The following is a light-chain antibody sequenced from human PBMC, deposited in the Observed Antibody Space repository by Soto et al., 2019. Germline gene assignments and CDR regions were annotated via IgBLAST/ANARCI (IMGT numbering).Light chain of an antibody. Sequence: EIVMTQSPATLSVSPGERATLSCRASQTVGSNLAWYHQKPGQAPRLLVYGASTRATGIPVRFSGSGSGTEFTLTISSLQSEDFAVYYCQQYNNWPITFGQGTRLEIK. CDR1: QTVGSN. V-gene: IGKV3-15*01. J-gene: IGKJ5*01. CDR3: QQYNNWPIT. CDR2: GAS.